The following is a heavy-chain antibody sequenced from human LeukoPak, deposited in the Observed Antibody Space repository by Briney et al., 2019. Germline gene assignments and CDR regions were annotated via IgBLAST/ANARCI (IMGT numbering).Heavy chain of an antibody. CDR1: GGSISSSSYY. J-gene: IGHJ3*02. V-gene: IGHV4-39*07. CDR3: ARDSDYYGSGI. D-gene: IGHD3-10*01. CDR2: IYYSGST. Sequence: SETLSLTCTVSGGSISSSSYYWGWIRQPPGKGLEWIGSIYYSGSTYYNPSLKSRVTISVDTSKNQFSLKLSSVTAADTAVYYCARDSDYYGSGIWGHGTMVTVSS.